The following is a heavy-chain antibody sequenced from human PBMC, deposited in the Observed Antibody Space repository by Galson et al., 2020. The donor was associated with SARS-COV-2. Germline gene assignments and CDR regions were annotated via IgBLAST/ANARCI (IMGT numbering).Heavy chain of an antibody. CDR3: ARDMAYGRLRGASRSLVPDH. Sequence: TGGSLRLSCVASGFTFSDYYMNWIRQAPGKGLEWVSFINGVGGAIYYADSVKGRFTISRDNAKNSVYLQMNSLRSEDTAVYYCARDMAYGRLRGASRSLVPDHWGQGTLVTVSS. J-gene: IGHJ4*02. V-gene: IGHV3-11*01. CDR1: GFTFSDYY. D-gene: IGHD2-8*01. CDR2: INGVGGAI.